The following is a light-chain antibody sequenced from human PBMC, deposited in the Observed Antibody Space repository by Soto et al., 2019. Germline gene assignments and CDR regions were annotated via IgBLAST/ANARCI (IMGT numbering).Light chain of an antibody. V-gene: IGKV3-11*01. CDR3: QQRSNWPRM. J-gene: IGKJ1*01. CDR2: DVS. Sequence: ILLTQSPATLSLSPGKRATLSCMASQNITNYLIWYQHKPGQAPRLLIYDVSNRATGIPARFSGSGSGTDFTLTISSLEPEDFAVYYCQQRSNWPRMFGQGTKVDI. CDR1: QNITNY.